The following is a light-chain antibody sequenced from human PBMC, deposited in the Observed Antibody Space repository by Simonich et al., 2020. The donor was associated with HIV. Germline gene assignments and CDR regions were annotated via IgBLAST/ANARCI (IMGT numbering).Light chain of an antibody. CDR1: QSLLHSNGHNY. CDR2: LGS. CDR3: MKALQTRFT. V-gene: IGKV2-28*01. Sequence: DIVMTQSPLSLPVTPGEPASISCRSSQSLLHSNGHNYLVWYLQKPGQSPQLLIYLGSNRASGVPDRFSGSGSGTDFTLKISRVEAEDVGVYYCMKALQTRFTFGPGTKVDIK. J-gene: IGKJ3*01.